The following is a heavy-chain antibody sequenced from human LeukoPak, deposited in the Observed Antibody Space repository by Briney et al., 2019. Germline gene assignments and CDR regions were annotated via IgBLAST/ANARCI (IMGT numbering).Heavy chain of an antibody. CDR1: GYTFTGYY. CDR3: ARDREARVVVVAATANWFDP. D-gene: IGHD2-15*01. V-gene: IGHV1-2*02. Sequence: ASVKVSCKTSGYTFTGYYIHWVRQAPGQGLEWMGWINPNSGGTNFAQKFQGRVTMTRDTSISTLYMELSRLRSDDTAVYYCARDREARVVVVAATANWFDPWGQGTLVTVSS. J-gene: IGHJ5*02. CDR2: INPNSGGT.